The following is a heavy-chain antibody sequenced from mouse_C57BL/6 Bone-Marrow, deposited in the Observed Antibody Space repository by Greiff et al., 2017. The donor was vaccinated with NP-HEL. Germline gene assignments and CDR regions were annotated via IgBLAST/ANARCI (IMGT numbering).Heavy chain of an antibody. V-gene: IGHV1-5*01. CDR3: TRNYYGSSYYFDY. CDR1: GYTFTSYW. Sequence: VQLQQSGTVLARPGASVKMSCKTSGYTFTSYWMHWVNQRPGQGLEWIGAIYPGNSDTSYNQKFKGKAKLTAVTSASTAYMELSSLTNEDSAVYYCTRNYYGSSYYFDYWGQGTTLTVSS. J-gene: IGHJ2*01. CDR2: IYPGNSDT. D-gene: IGHD1-1*01.